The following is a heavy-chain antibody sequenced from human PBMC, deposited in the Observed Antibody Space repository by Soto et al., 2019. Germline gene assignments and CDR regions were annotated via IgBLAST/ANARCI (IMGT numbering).Heavy chain of an antibody. J-gene: IGHJ6*02. V-gene: IGHV4-39*01. Sequence: QLQLQESGPGLLKPSETLSLTCSVSGGSISSRSYSWGWIRQPPGEGLEWIGTFYYSENTYYNPSLKSRVSISVDTSKNPFSLEVSSVTAADTAVYYCAKLAGYCSGNSCHGDYAMDVWGQGTTVTVSS. CDR3: AKLAGYCSGNSCHGDYAMDV. CDR1: GGSISSRSYS. CDR2: FYYSENT. D-gene: IGHD2-2*01.